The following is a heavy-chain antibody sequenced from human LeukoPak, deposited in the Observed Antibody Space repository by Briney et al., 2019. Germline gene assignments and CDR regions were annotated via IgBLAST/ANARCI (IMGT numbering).Heavy chain of an antibody. CDR2: IKQDGSEE. Sequence: GGSLRLSCAASGFTFGDYWMSWVRQAPGKGPEGVATIKQDGSEEHYVDSVKGRFTVSRDNARNSLFLQMNSLRVEDTAVYYCTTYKNWVAGDVWGQGTTVSVSS. D-gene: IGHD7-27*01. CDR1: GFTFGDYW. J-gene: IGHJ6*02. V-gene: IGHV3-7*01. CDR3: TTYKNWVAGDV.